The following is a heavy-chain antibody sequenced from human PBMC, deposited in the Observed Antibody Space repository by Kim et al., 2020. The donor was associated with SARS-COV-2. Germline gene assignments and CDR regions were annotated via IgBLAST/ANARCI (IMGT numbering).Heavy chain of an antibody. CDR2: INSDGSST. V-gene: IGHV3-74*01. CDR3: ARGATYSGSYYYYYGMDV. CDR1: GFTFSSYW. Sequence: GGSLRLSCAASGFTFSSYWIHWVRQAPGKGLVWVSRINSDGSSTSYADSVKGRFTISRDNAKNTLYLQMNSLRAEDTAVYYCARGATYSGSYYYYYGMDVWGQGTTVTVSS. J-gene: IGHJ6*02. D-gene: IGHD1-26*01.